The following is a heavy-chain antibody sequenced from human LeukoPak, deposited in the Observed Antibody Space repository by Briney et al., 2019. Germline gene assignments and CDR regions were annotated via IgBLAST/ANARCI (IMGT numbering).Heavy chain of an antibody. CDR3: ARARITMIVVAPCYFDY. V-gene: IGHV4-30-4*01. D-gene: IGHD3-22*01. CDR1: GGSISSGDYY. J-gene: IGHJ4*02. CDR2: IYYSGST. Sequence: PSETLSLTCTVSGGSISSGDYYWSWIRQPPGKGLEWIGYIYYSGSTYYNPSLKSRVTISVDTSKNQFSLKLSSVTAADTAVYYCARARITMIVVAPCYFDYWGQGTLVTVSS.